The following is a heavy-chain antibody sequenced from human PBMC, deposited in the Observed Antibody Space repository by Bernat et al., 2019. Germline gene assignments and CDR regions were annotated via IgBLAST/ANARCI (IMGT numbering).Heavy chain of an antibody. CDR1: KYTFTSYT. Sequence: QVQLVQSGAEVKKPGASVNLSCKASKYTFTSYTIHWVRQAPGQRLEWMGWINTGNGHTQYSQKFQGRVTITRDTSASTAYMELSSLRSEDTAVYYCAREEGVIGKWNYPFFAYWGQGALVIVSS. CDR2: INTGNGHT. V-gene: IGHV1-3*04. J-gene: IGHJ4*02. CDR3: AREEGVIGKWNYPFFAY. D-gene: IGHD1-7*01.